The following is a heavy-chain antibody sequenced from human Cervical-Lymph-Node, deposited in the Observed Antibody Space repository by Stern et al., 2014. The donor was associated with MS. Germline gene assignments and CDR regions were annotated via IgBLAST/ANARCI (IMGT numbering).Heavy chain of an antibody. V-gene: IGHV1-69*01. Sequence: QVQLVESGAEVKKPGSSLKVSCTAYGGTFSSNVLSWVRQAPAQGLEWMGGIIPNLDKSNYAQKFQVRVTFTADESTNTGYMELNSLTSDDTAVYYCVTAGDAGYFHYWGQGTLIIVSS. CDR3: VTAGDAGYFHY. CDR1: GGTFSSNV. D-gene: IGHD1-26*01. CDR2: IIPNLDKS. J-gene: IGHJ1*01.